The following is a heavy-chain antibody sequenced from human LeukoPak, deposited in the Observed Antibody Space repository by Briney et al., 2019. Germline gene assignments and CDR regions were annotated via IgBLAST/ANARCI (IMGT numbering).Heavy chain of an antibody. J-gene: IGHJ4*02. Sequence: SETLSLTCTVSGDSINIDNYYWGWIRQPPGKGLEWIGIVYYSGSTYYSKSLKSRVTISVDTSKNQFSLKVSYVTAADTAVYYCARFVVGATAFDYWGQGTLVTVSS. V-gene: IGHV4-39*07. CDR3: ARFVVGATAFDY. D-gene: IGHD1-26*01. CDR1: GDSINIDNYY. CDR2: VYYSGST.